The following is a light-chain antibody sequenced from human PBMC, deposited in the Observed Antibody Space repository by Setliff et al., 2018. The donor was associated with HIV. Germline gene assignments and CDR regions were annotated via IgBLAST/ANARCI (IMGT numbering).Light chain of an antibody. V-gene: IGLV2-14*03. CDR3: LSHTSRSTYV. CDR1: SSDVGGYNY. CDR2: DVS. Sequence: QSALAQPASVSGSPGQSITISCTGTSSDVGGYNYVSWYQPHPGKAPKLMIFDVSERPSGVSNRFSGSKSGNTASLTISGLRAEDEANYYCLSHTSRSTYVFGTGTKVTVL. J-gene: IGLJ1*01.